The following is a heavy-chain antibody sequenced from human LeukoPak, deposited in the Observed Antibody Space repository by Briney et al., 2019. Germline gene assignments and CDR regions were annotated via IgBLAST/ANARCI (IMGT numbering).Heavy chain of an antibody. D-gene: IGHD6-19*01. Sequence: SETLSLTCTVSGGSISLYYWSWIRQPPGKGLEWIGYIQNRGNTNYNPSLKSRVTISVDTSKNQFSLKVRSVTAADTAVYYCARDRPGIVVAGDAFDIWGQGTMVTVSS. CDR2: IQNRGNT. V-gene: IGHV4-59*01. CDR1: GGSISLYY. CDR3: ARDRPGIVVAGDAFDI. J-gene: IGHJ3*02.